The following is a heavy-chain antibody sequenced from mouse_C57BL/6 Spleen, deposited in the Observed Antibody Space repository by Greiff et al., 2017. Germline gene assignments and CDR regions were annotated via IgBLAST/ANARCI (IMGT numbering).Heavy chain of an antibody. CDR1: GYTFTSYT. CDR2: INPSSGYT. V-gene: IGHV1-4*01. J-gene: IGHJ4*01. D-gene: IGHD1-2*01. CDR3: ARGKYYGDY. Sequence: VQLVESGAELARPGASVKMSCKASGYTFTSYTMHWVKQRPGQGLEWIGYINPSSGYTKYNQKFKDKATLTADKSSSTAYMQLSSLTSEDSAVYYCARGKYYGDYWGQGTSVTVSS.